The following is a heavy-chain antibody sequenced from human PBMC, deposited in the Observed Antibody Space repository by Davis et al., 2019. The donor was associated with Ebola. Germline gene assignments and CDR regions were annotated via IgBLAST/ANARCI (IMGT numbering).Heavy chain of an antibody. Sequence: PGGSLRLSCAASGFTVSSNYMSWVRQAPGKGLEWVSVIYSGGSTYYADSVKGRFTISRDNSKNTLYLQMNSLRAEDTAVYYCAREQTTVTTRHYYYYMDVWGKGTTVTVSS. J-gene: IGHJ6*03. CDR3: AREQTTVTTRHYYYYMDV. V-gene: IGHV3-53*01. D-gene: IGHD4-11*01. CDR2: IYSGGST. CDR1: GFTVSSNY.